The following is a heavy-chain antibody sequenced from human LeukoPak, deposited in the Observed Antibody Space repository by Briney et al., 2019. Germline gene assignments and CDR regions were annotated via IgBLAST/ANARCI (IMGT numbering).Heavy chain of an antibody. D-gene: IGHD2-2*01. CDR1: GGSISSGGYY. Sequence: KPSETLSLTCTVSGGSISSGGYYWSWIRQPPGKGLEWIGYIYHSGSTYYNPSLKSRVTISVDRSKNQFSLKLSSVTAADTAVYYCARWDLSSIDPWGQGTLVTVSS. CDR2: IYHSGST. CDR3: ARWDLSSIDP. V-gene: IGHV4-30-2*02. J-gene: IGHJ5*02.